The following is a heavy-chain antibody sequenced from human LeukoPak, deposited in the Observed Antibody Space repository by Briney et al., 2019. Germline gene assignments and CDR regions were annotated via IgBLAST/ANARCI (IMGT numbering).Heavy chain of an antibody. Sequence: QTGGSLRLSCAASGFTFTTYSMTWVRQAPGRGLEWVARIKEDGSDIYYVDSVKGRFTISRDNAKNSVYLQMNSLRAEDTAVHYCAREWWYLDYWGQGTLVTVSS. J-gene: IGHJ4*02. CDR1: GFTFTTYS. CDR3: AREWWYLDY. CDR2: IKEDGSDI. D-gene: IGHD2-15*01. V-gene: IGHV3-7*05.